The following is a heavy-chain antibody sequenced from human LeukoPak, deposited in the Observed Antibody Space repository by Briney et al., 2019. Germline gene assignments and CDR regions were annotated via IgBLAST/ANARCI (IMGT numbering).Heavy chain of an antibody. V-gene: IGHV1-2*02. CDR3: ARVSTSGYRDWLDP. J-gene: IGHJ5*02. CDR2: INPNSGGT. Sequence: GASVKVSCKASGYTFTGYYMHWVRQAPGQGLEWMGWINPNSGGTNYAQDFHGRVTMTRDTSISTAYMELSRLKFDDTAVYYCARVSTSGYRDWLDPWGQGTLVTVSS. CDR1: GYTFTGYY. D-gene: IGHD3-9*01.